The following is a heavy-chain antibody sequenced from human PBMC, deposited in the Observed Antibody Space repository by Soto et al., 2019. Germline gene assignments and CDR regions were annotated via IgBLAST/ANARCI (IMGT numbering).Heavy chain of an antibody. J-gene: IGHJ4*02. CDR3: ARGDIVANPKGFDY. CDR1: GGSVSSGSYY. D-gene: IGHD5-12*01. CDR2: IYYSGST. V-gene: IGHV4-61*01. Sequence: SETLSLTCTVSGGSVSSGSYYWSWIRQPPGKGLEWIGYIYYSGSTNYNPSLKSRVTISVDTSKNQFSLKLSSVTAADTAVYYCARGDIVANPKGFDYWGQGTLVTVSS.